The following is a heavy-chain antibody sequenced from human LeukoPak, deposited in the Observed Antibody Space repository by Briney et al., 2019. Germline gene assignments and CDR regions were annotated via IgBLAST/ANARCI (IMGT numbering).Heavy chain of an antibody. V-gene: IGHV4-34*01. CDR2: INHSGST. D-gene: IGHD3-22*01. J-gene: IGHJ4*02. CDR1: GGSFSGYY. Sequence: SETLSLTCAVYGGSFSGYYWSWIRQPPGKGLEWIGEINHSGSTNYNPSLKSRVTISVDTSKNQFSLKLSSVTAADTAVYYCVRGRRIWKDSRNYFDYWGQGTLVTVSS. CDR3: VRGRRIWKDSRNYFDY.